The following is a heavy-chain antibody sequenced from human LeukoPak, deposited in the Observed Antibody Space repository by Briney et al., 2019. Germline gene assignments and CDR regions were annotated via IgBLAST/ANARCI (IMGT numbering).Heavy chain of an antibody. CDR2: IYYSGLT. Sequence: PSETLSLTCTVSGASISSSSSSWGWLRPPPGKEPEWLGSIYYSGLTYDNPSLKSRVSIYIDPSKNHFSLKVSSVTAADTAVYYCASGTFDDYGDYDRGDYFDHWGQGTLVIVSS. J-gene: IGHJ4*02. CDR3: ASGTFDDYGDYDRGDYFDH. CDR1: GASISSSSSS. V-gene: IGHV4-39*02. D-gene: IGHD4-17*01.